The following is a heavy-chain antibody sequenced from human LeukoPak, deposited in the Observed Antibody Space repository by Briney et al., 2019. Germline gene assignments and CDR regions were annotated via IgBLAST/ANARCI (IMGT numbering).Heavy chain of an antibody. J-gene: IGHJ5*02. V-gene: IGHV4-59*01. D-gene: IGHD3-10*01. CDR1: GGSISSYY. Sequence: SETLSLTCTVSGGSISSYYWSWIRQPPGKGLEWIGYIYYSGSTNYNPSLKSRVTISVDTSKNQFSLKLSSVTAADTAVYYCARANGDAWSGSNWFDPWGQGTLVTVSS. CDR3: ARANGDAWSGSNWFDP. CDR2: IYYSGST.